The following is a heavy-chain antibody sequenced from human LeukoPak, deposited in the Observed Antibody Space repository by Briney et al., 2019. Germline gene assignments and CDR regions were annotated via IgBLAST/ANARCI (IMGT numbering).Heavy chain of an antibody. CDR1: GGSFSGYY. CDR3: ARRRLLWFGELFVGWFDP. D-gene: IGHD3-10*01. Sequence: SETLSLTCAVYGGSFSGYYWSWIRQPPGKGLEWIGEINHSGSTNYNPSLKSRVTISVDTSKNQFSLKLSSVTAADTAVYYCARRRLLWFGELFVGWFDPWGQGTLVTVSS. V-gene: IGHV4-34*01. J-gene: IGHJ5*02. CDR2: INHSGST.